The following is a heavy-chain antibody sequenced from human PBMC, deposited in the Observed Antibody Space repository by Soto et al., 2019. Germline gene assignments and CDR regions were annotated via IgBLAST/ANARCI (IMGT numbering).Heavy chain of an antibody. CDR2: IYPGDSDT. CDR3: ASNLRSNHSYWSDAFDI. D-gene: IGHD2-8*02. V-gene: IGHV5-51*01. Sequence: GESLKISCNGSGYSFTSYWIGWVRQMPGKGLEWMGIIYPGDSDTRYSPSFQGQVTISADKSISTAYLQWSSLKASDTAMYYCASNLRSNHSYWSDAFDIWGQGTMVTVSS. J-gene: IGHJ3*02. CDR1: GYSFTSYW.